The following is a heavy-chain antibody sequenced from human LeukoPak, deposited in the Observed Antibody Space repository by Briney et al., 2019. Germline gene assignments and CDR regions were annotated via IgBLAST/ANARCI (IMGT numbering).Heavy chain of an antibody. CDR2: INWNGGRT. D-gene: IGHD3-22*01. J-gene: IGHJ4*02. CDR1: GFIFSKSW. CDR3: ARNFGGGDSSGPYY. Sequence: PGGSLRLSCATSGFIFSKSWMTWVRQAPGKGLEWVSGINWNGGRTGYADSMKGRFIISRDNAKNSLCLQVNSLRAEDTALYYCARNFGGGDSSGPYYWGQGTLVTVSS. V-gene: IGHV3-20*04.